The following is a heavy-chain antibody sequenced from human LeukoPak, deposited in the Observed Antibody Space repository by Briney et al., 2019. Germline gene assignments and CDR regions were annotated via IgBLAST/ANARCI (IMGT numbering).Heavy chain of an antibody. CDR2: INHNGNT. CDR1: GGSFSGYY. J-gene: IGHJ3*02. CDR3: ARDLGPHSSSPNSGAFDI. Sequence: SETLSLTCAVYGGSFSGYYWSWIRQPPGKGLEWIGEINHNGNTNYNPSLKSRVTISVDTSKNQFSLKVSSVTAADTAVYYCARDLGPHSSSPNSGAFDIWGQGTMVTVSS. D-gene: IGHD6-6*01. V-gene: IGHV4-34*01.